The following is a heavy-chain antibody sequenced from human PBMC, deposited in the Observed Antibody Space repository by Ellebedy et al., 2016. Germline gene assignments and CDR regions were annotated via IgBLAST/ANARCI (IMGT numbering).Heavy chain of an antibody. V-gene: IGHV2-5*01. CDR3: AHKSVNREVDN. J-gene: IGHJ4*02. CDR2: IYGNDDK. CDR1: GFSLDTDEVV. D-gene: IGHD1-14*01. Sequence: SGPTLVKPTQTLTLTCTFSGFSLDTDEVVVGWIRQPPGGALEWLSFIYGNDDKRYRPSLRSRLTITKDTSKNQVVLTMTNMDPVDTATYFCAHKSVNREVDNWGQGTLVIVSS.